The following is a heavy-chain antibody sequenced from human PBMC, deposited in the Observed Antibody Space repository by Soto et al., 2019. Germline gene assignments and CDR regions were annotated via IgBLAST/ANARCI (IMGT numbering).Heavy chain of an antibody. CDR2: IKQDGSEK. CDR1: GFTFSSYW. V-gene: IGHV3-7*01. D-gene: IGHD3-16*01. Sequence: GGSLRLSCAASGFTFSSYWMSWVRQAPGKGLEWVANIKQDGSEKYYVDSVKGRFTISRDNAKNSLYLQMNSLRAEDTAVYYCARGSAAFMITFGGVFDYWGQGTLVTVSS. J-gene: IGHJ4*02. CDR3: ARGSAAFMITFGGVFDY.